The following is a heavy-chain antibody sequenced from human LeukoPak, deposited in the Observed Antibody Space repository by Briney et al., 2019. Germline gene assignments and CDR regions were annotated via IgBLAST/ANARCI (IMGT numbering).Heavy chain of an antibody. CDR1: GGSISSYY. D-gene: IGHD4-17*01. CDR2: IYYSGST. Sequence: SETLSLTCTVSGGSISSYYWSWIRQPPGKGLEWIGYIYYSGSTNYNPSLKSRVTIPVDTSKNQFSLKLSSVTAADTAVYYCARDRRGLYGDYPKSYYYYYGMDVWGQGTTVTVSS. V-gene: IGHV4-59*01. CDR3: ARDRRGLYGDYPKSYYYYYGMDV. J-gene: IGHJ6*02.